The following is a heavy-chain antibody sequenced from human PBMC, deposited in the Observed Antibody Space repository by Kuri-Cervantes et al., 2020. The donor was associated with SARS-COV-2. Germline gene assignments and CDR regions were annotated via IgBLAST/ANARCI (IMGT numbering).Heavy chain of an antibody. CDR1: GGSISSSSYY. Sequence: SETLSLTCTVSGGSISSSSYYWGWIRQPPGKGLEWIGGIYYSGSTYYNPSLKSRVTISVDTSKNQFSLKLRSVTAADTAVDYCARQGGYYGSGRGYYFDYWGQGTLVTVSS. J-gene: IGHJ4*02. D-gene: IGHD3-10*01. CDR2: IYYSGST. V-gene: IGHV4-39*07. CDR3: ARQGGYYGSGRGYYFDY.